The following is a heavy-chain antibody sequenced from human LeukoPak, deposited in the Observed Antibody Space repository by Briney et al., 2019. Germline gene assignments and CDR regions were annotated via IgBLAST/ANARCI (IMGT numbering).Heavy chain of an antibody. CDR1: GYSFTTYW. CDR3: ARLSSSGHYYSDY. J-gene: IGHJ4*02. D-gene: IGHD3-22*01. V-gene: IGHV5-51*01. CDR2: IYPGDSGT. Sequence: GESLKISCKGSGYSFTTYWIGWVRQMPGKGLEWMGIIYPGDSGTRYSPSFQGQVTISADKSISTAYLQWSSLQASDTAMYYCARLSSSGHYYSDYWGRGTPVTVSS.